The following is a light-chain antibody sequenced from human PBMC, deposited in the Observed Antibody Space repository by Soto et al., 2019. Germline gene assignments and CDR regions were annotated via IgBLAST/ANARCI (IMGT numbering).Light chain of an antibody. V-gene: IGKV3-20*01. CDR1: QSFSSSY. CDR2: GAS. CDR3: QQYVSSPRT. Sequence: EIVLTQSPGTLSLSPGERATLSCRASQSFSSSYLAWYQQKPGQAPRPLIYGASNRATGIPDRFSGSGSGTDFTLTISRLEPEDFAVYYCQQYVSSPRTFGGGTKVEIK. J-gene: IGKJ4*01.